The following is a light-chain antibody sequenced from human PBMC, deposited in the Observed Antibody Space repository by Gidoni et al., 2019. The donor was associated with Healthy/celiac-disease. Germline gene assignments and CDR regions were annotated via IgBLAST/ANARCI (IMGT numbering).Light chain of an antibody. Sequence: SSELTQDPAVSVALGQTVRITCQGDSLRSYYAIWYQQKPGQAPVLVIYGKNNRPSGIPDRFSGSSSGNTASLTITGAQAEDEADYYCNSRDSSGNHPFGGGTKLTVL. J-gene: IGLJ2*01. CDR3: NSRDSSGNHP. CDR1: SLRSYY. CDR2: GKN. V-gene: IGLV3-19*01.